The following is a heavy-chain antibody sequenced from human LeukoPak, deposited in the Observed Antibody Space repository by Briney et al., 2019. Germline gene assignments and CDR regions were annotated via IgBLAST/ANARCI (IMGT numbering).Heavy chain of an antibody. D-gene: IGHD6-19*01. CDR3: AKDVVPDSGWDLDH. V-gene: IGHV3-23*01. J-gene: IGHJ4*02. CDR1: GFTFSTYS. CDR2: IYGSGERT. Sequence: RGSLRLSCAASGFTFSTYSMTWVRQAPGKGLEWVSSIYGSGERTFYADSVRGRFTVSRDNSKNTLYLEMNSLRAEDTAVYFCAKDVVPDSGWDLDHWGQGTLVTVSS.